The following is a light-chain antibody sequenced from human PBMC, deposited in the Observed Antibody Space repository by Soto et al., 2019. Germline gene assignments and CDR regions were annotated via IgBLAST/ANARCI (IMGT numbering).Light chain of an antibody. Sequence: QSVLTQPPSVSGAPGQRVTISCTGSSSNFGAGYDVHWYQQLPGTALKLLTHGNNHRPSGVPDRFSGSKSGTSASLAISGLQPEDEADYCCAAWDDSLNEYVFGDGTKLNVL. CDR2: GNN. V-gene: IGLV1-40*01. CDR3: AAWDDSLNEYV. J-gene: IGLJ1*01. CDR1: SSNFGAGYD.